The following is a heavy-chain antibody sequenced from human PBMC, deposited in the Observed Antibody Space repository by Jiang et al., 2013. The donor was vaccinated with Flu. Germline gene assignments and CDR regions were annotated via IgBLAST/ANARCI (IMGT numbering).Heavy chain of an antibody. Sequence: EWIGSIYYSGPTHYNPSLKSRVTISVDTSKNQFSLNLRSVTAADTAIYYCARLVTIWGQGTLVTVSS. CDR3: ARLVTI. D-gene: IGHD5-24*01. J-gene: IGHJ4*02. V-gene: IGHV4-39*01. CDR2: IYYSGPT.